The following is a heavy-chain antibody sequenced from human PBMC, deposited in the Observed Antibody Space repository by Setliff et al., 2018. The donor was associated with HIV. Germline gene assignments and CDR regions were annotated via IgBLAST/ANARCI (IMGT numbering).Heavy chain of an antibody. V-gene: IGHV4-4*09. CDR1: GGSISTYY. J-gene: IGHJ5*01. Sequence: SETLSLTCTVSGGSISTYYWSWIRQPPGKGLEWIAYTYISGTTNYNPSLKSRVTISLDTSRNQFSLKLTSVTAADTAVYYCAKRAVQDGTVTSSNWFESWGQGTLVTVSS. D-gene: IGHD1-7*01. CDR3: AKRAVQDGTVTSSNWFES. CDR2: TYISGTT.